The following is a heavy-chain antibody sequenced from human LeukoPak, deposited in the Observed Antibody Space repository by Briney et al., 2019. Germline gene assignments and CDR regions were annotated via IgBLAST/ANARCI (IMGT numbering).Heavy chain of an antibody. V-gene: IGHV1-2*02. D-gene: IGHD6-6*01. Sequence: ASVKVSCKASGYTFTGYYMHWVRQAPGQGLEWMGWINPNSGGTNYAQKFQGRVTMTRDTSISTAYMELSRLRSDDTAVYYCARDGYSSSSTLDYWGQGTLVTASS. CDR1: GYTFTGYY. CDR2: INPNSGGT. CDR3: ARDGYSSSSTLDY. J-gene: IGHJ4*02.